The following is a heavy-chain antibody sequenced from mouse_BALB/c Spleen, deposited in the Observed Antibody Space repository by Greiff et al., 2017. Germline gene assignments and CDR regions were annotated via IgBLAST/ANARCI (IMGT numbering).Heavy chain of an antibody. V-gene: IGHV3-6*02. CDR1: GYSITSGYY. D-gene: IGHD2-2*01. Sequence: EVHLVESGPGLVKPSQSLSLTCSVTGYSITSGYYWNWIRQFPGNKLEWMGYISYDGSNNYNPSLKNRISITRDTSKNQFFLKLNSVTTEDTATYYCAREGGYQWYFDVWGAGTTVTVSS. J-gene: IGHJ1*01. CDR2: ISYDGSN. CDR3: AREGGYQWYFDV.